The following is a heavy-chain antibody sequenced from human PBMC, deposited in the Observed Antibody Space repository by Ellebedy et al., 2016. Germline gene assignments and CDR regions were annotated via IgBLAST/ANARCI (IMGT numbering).Heavy chain of an antibody. Sequence: SETLSLXXTVSGGSISSSSYYWGWIRQPPGKGLEWIGSIYYSGSTYYNPSLKSRVTISVDTSKNQFSLKLSSVTAADTAVYYCARGRYHGSGSYVIDYWGQGTLVTVSS. V-gene: IGHV4-39*01. CDR2: IYYSGST. CDR3: ARGRYHGSGSYVIDY. CDR1: GGSISSSSYY. D-gene: IGHD3-10*01. J-gene: IGHJ4*02.